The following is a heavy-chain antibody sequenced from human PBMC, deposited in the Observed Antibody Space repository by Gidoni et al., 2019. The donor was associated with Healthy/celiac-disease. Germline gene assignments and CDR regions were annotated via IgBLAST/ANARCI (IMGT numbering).Heavy chain of an antibody. CDR1: GFTVSSNY. J-gene: IGHJ5*02. CDR3: ARNAPNYDFWSGYYGNWFDP. Sequence: EVQLVESGGGLIQPGGSLRLSCAASGFTVSSNYMSWVRQAPGKGLEWVSVIYSGGSTYYADSVKGRFTISRDNSKNTLYLQMNSRRAEDTAVYYCARNAPNYDFWSGYYGNWFDPWGQGTLVTVSS. CDR2: IYSGGST. D-gene: IGHD3-3*01. V-gene: IGHV3-53*01.